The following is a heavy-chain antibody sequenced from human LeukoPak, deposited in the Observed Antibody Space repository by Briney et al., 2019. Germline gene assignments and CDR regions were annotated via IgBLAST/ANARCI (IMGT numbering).Heavy chain of an antibody. CDR2: IYYSGST. J-gene: IGHJ4*02. V-gene: IGHV4-31*03. CDR3: ASVVASDSSGYYYEY. Sequence: SETLSLTCTVSGGSISSGGYYWSWIRQHPGKGLEWIGYIYYSGSTYYDPSLKSRVTISVDTSKNQFSLKLSSVTAADTAVYYCASVVASDSSGYYYEYWGQGTLVTVSS. CDR1: GGSISSGGYY. D-gene: IGHD3-22*01.